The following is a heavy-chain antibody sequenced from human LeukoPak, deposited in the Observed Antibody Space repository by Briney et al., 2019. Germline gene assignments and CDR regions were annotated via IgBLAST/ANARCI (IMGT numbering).Heavy chain of an antibody. J-gene: IGHJ5*02. CDR1: GYSFSGYY. D-gene: IGHD6-13*01. CDR3: SRFIPAPPKMLDP. CDR2: INPNSGGT. Sequence: GASVRVSCKASGYSFSGYYLHWVRQAPGQGLEWMGWINPNSGGTNYAQKFQGRVTMTSDTSISTAYMELSRLRSDDTAVYYCSRFIPAPPKMLDPFGQGTQVTVSA. V-gene: IGHV1-2*02.